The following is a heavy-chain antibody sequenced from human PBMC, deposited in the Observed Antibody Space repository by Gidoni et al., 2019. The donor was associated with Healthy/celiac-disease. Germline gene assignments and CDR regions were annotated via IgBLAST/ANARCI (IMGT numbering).Heavy chain of an antibody. J-gene: IGHJ3*02. Sequence: QVQLVQSGAEVKKPGASVKVSCKASGYTFTSYDINWLRQATGQGLEWVGWMNPNSGNTGYAQKFQGRVTMTRDTSISTAYMELSSLRSEDTAVYYCARAGLLCSGGSCYSAFDIWGQGTMVTVSS. V-gene: IGHV1-8*01. D-gene: IGHD2-15*01. CDR3: ARAGLLCSGGSCYSAFDI. CDR2: MNPNSGNT. CDR1: GYTFTSYD.